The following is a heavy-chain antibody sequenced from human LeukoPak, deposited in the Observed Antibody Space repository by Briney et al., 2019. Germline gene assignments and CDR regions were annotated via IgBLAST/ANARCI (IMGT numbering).Heavy chain of an antibody. CDR1: GGSISSGSYY. D-gene: IGHD6-13*01. J-gene: IGHJ4*02. Sequence: SETLSLTCTVSGGSISSGSYYWSWIRQPAGKGLEWIGRIYTSGSTNYNPSLKSRVTMSVDTSKNQFSLKLSSVTAADTAVYYCARHVAAAGIDYWGQGTLVTVSS. CDR2: IYTSGST. CDR3: ARHVAAAGIDY. V-gene: IGHV4-61*02.